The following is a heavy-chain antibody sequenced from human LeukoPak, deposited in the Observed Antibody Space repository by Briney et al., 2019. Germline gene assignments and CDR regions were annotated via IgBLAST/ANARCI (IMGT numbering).Heavy chain of an antibody. CDR2: IRGSVDTT. V-gene: IGHV3-23*01. J-gene: IGHJ4*02. D-gene: IGHD4-17*01. CDR3: AKRANYGDFDY. Sequence: GGSLRLSCVASGFSFNNYAMNWVRQAPGKGLEWVSVIRGSVDTTYYADSVKGRFTISRDNSKNTLYLQMNNLRADDTAVYYCAKRANYGDFDYWGQGTLVTVSS. CDR1: GFSFNNYA.